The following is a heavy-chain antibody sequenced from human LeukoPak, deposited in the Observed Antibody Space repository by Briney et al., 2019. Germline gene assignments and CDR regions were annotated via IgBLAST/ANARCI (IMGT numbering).Heavy chain of an antibody. CDR2: INPKNAGT. Sequence: ASVTVSCKASGYTFTDYYIHWVRQAPGQGLEWMGWINPKNAGTNYGPKFQGRVTMTRDTSISTAYMELSRLSSDDTAVYYCQSNSWSRGFDCWGQGTLVTVSS. V-gene: IGHV1-2*02. CDR1: GYTFTDYY. J-gene: IGHJ4*02. D-gene: IGHD6-19*01. CDR3: QSNSWSRGFDC.